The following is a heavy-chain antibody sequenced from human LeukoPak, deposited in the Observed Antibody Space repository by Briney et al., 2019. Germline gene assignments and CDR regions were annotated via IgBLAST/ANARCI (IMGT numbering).Heavy chain of an antibody. CDR1: EFTFSSYS. J-gene: IGHJ4*02. CDR3: ARGDDYGDYNSDY. CDR2: ISSSSSYI. V-gene: IGHV3-21*01. Sequence: PGGSLRLSCAASEFTFSSYSMNWVRQAPGKGLEWVSSISSSSSYIYYADSVKGRFTISRDNAKNSLYLQMNSLRAEDTAVYYCARGDDYGDYNSDYWGQGTLVTVSS. D-gene: IGHD4-17*01.